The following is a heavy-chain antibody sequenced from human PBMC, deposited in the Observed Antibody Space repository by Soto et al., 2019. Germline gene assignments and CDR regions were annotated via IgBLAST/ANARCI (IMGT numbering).Heavy chain of an antibody. CDR1: GFTFSSYA. D-gene: IGHD2-15*01. J-gene: IGHJ4*02. CDR3: AKCRVIFARFDM. V-gene: IGHV3-23*01. CDR2: ISGSGST. Sequence: PGSPLRLSCAASGFTFSSYAMTWVRQAPGKGLEWVSGISGSGSTSYADSLKGRFTICRDNAKSTVYLQINSLRAEDTAVYYWAKCRVIFARFDMWGQGTQVTVSS.